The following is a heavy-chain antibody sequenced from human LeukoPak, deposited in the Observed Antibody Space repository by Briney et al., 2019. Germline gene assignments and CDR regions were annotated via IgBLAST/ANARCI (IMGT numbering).Heavy chain of an antibody. CDR1: GFTFSSYS. CDR3: AKGTKGTTGGEYFQH. J-gene: IGHJ1*01. Sequence: GGSLRLSCAASGFTFSSYSMNWVRQAPGKGLEWVSYISSSSSSIYYADSVKGRFTISRDNAKNSVYLQMNSLRAEDTAVYYCAKGTKGTTGGEYFQHWGQGTLATVSS. CDR2: ISSSSSSI. V-gene: IGHV3-48*01. D-gene: IGHD4-17*01.